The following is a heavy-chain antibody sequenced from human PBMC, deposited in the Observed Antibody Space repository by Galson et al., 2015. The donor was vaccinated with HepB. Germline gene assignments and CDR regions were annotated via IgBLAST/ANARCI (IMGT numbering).Heavy chain of an antibody. V-gene: IGHV1-18*01. Sequence: SVKVSCKASGYTFTNYGITWVRQAPGQGLECMGWISVYNGNTNYAQKFQGRVTLTTDTSTSTAYMELRSLRSDDSAVYYCARLYYDILTGYFDYWGQGTLVTVTS. CDR1: GYTFTNYG. D-gene: IGHD3-9*01. CDR3: ARLYYDILTGYFDY. CDR2: ISVYNGNT. J-gene: IGHJ4*02.